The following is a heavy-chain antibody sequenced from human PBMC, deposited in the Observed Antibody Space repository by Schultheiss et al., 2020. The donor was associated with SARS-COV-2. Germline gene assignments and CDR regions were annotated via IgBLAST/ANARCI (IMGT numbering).Heavy chain of an antibody. J-gene: IGHJ4*02. D-gene: IGHD3-9*01. Sequence: GGSLRLSCAASGFTFGNSAMHWVRQAPGRGLEWVAGISYDGNYKNYVDSVKGRFTISRDDSKNTLDLQMNSLRPEDTAVYYCAKDSRYYDILTTYYFEYWGQGALVTVS. CDR3: AKDSRYYDILTTYYFEY. CDR2: ISYDGNYK. V-gene: IGHV3-30*18. CDR1: GFTFGNSA.